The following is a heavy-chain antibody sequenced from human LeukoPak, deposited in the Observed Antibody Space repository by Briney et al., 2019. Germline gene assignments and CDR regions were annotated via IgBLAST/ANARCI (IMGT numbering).Heavy chain of an antibody. D-gene: IGHD3-22*01. J-gene: IGHJ4*02. V-gene: IGHV4-59*01. Sequence: PSETLSLTCSVSGVSLSTYSWTWVRQPPGKGLEWIGYASDSGTTNYNPSLKSRVTISVDTSKSQFSLKLSSVTAADTAVYYCARARSSGYPDYWGQGTLVTVSS. CDR1: GVSLSTYS. CDR3: ARARSSGYPDY. CDR2: ASDSGTT.